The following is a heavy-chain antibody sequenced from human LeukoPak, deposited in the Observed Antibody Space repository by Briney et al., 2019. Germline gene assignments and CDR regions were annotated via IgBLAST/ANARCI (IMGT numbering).Heavy chain of an antibody. V-gene: IGHV1-18*01. Sequence: GASVKVSRKASGYTFTSYGISWVRQAPGQGLEWMGWISAYNGNTNYAQKLQGRVTMTTDTSTSTAYMELRSLRSDDTAVYYCARDTSLYYYDSSGYYKPFDYWGQGTLVTVSS. CDR2: ISAYNGNT. J-gene: IGHJ4*02. D-gene: IGHD3-22*01. CDR1: GYTFTSYG. CDR3: ARDTSLYYYDSSGYYKPFDY.